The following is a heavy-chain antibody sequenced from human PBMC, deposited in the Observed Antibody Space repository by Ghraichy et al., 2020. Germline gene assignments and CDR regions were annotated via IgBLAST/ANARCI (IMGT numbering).Heavy chain of an antibody. CDR3: ARDPPYVYDTFDI. V-gene: IGHV6-1*01. Sequence: SCAISGDSVPSNSAAWNWIRQSPSKGLEWLGRTYYRSKWYSDYAPSVKGRITINVDTSKNQFSLQLSSVTPEDTAVYYCARDPPYVYDTFDIWGQGTMVTVSS. CDR2: TYYRSKWYS. CDR1: GDSVPSNSAA. J-gene: IGHJ3*02. D-gene: IGHD5/OR15-5a*01.